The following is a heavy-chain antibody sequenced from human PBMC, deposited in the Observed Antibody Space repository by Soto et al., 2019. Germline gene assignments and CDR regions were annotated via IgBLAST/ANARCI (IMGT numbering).Heavy chain of an antibody. J-gene: IGHJ4*02. CDR3: ARTTTLDY. CDR1: GFTFSSYL. D-gene: IGHD4-17*01. Sequence: GGSLRLSCAASGFTFSSYLMSWVRQAPGKGLEWVANINEDGSEKYYVDSVKGRFTISRDNAKNSLYLQMNSLRAEDTAVYYCARTTTLDYWGQGTLVTV. CDR2: INEDGSEK. V-gene: IGHV3-7*01.